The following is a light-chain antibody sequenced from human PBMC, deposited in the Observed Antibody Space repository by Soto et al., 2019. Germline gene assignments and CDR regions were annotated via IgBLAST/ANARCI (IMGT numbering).Light chain of an antibody. V-gene: IGLV2-11*01. J-gene: IGLJ3*02. CDR3: CSNAGSYTLV. CDR2: DIT. CDR1: SSDVGASNS. Sequence: QSVLTQPRSVSGSPGQSVAISCTGTSSDVGASNSVSWYQHHPGRAPKLIIYDITKRPPGVPDRFSGSKSGNTASLTISGLQAGDEADYYCCSNAGSYTLVFGGGTKLTVL.